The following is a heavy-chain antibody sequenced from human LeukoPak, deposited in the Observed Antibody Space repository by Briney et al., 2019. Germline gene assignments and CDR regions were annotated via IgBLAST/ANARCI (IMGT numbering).Heavy chain of an antibody. V-gene: IGHV4-59*01. D-gene: IGHD2-2*01. J-gene: IGHJ5*02. CDR2: IYYSGST. CDR1: GGSISSYY. CDR3: ARAPLGYCSSTSCFPNWFDP. Sequence: SETLSLTCTVSGGSISSYYWSWLRQPPGKGLEWIGYIYYSGSTNYNPSLKSRVTISVDTSKNQFSLKLSSVAAADTAVYYCARAPLGYCSSTSCFPNWFDPWGQGTLVTVSS.